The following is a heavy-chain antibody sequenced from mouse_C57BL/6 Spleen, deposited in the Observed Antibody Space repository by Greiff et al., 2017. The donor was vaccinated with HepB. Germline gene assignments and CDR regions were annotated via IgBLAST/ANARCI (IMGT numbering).Heavy chain of an antibody. CDR3: ARSFNYFYWYFDV. Sequence: QVQLQQSGAELVKPGASVKISCKASGYAFSSYWMNWVKQRPGKGLEWIGQIYPGDGDTNYNGKFKGKATLTADKSSSTAYMQLSSLTSEDSAVYFCARSFNYFYWYFDVWGTGTTVTVSS. D-gene: IGHD2-1*01. V-gene: IGHV1-80*01. J-gene: IGHJ1*03. CDR2: IYPGDGDT. CDR1: GYAFSSYW.